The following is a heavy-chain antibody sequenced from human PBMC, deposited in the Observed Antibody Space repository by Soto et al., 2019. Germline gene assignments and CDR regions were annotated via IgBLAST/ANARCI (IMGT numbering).Heavy chain of an antibody. V-gene: IGHV4-59*01. CDR3: ARIGGYHGPLDY. CDR1: GVSISRYF. D-gene: IGHD3-16*02. J-gene: IGHJ4*02. CDR2: TYHRGST. Sequence: PSETLSLTCSVSGVSISRYFWTWIRQPPGRGLEWIGYTYHRGSTNYSPSLKSRVAIALDTSENQFSLKVSSVTAADTAVYYCARIGGYHGPLDYWGQGTPVTVSS.